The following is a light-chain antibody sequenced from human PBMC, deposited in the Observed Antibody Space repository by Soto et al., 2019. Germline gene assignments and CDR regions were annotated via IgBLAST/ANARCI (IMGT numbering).Light chain of an antibody. V-gene: IGKV3-20*01. Sequence: EIVLTQSPGTLSLSPGERATLSCRASQSVSSNLAWYQQKPGQAPRFLIYGASTRATGIPARFSGSGSGTDFTLTISRLEPEDFAVYYCQQYGSSPVTFGQGTKVDIK. J-gene: IGKJ1*01. CDR1: QSVSSN. CDR2: GAS. CDR3: QQYGSSPVT.